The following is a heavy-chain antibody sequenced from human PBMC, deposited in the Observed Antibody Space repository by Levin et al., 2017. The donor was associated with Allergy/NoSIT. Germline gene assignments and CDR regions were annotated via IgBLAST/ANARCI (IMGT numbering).Heavy chain of an antibody. V-gene: IGHV3-48*01. CDR1: GFILRTSD. Sequence: AGGSLRLSCAASGFILRTSDMNWVRQAPGKGLEWISFITRTSRTISYADSVKGRFTVSRDNAKNSLYLDMTSLRAEDTAVYYCVTDESGDEDFDYWGQGTLVTVSS. CDR3: VTDESGDEDFDY. CDR2: ITRTSRTI. D-gene: IGHD7-27*01. J-gene: IGHJ4*02.